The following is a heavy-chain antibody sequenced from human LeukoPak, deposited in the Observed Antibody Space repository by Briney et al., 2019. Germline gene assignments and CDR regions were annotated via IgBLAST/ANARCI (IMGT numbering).Heavy chain of an antibody. D-gene: IGHD2-15*01. CDR3: ARETLEGYDY. CDR1: GFTFSSYW. V-gene: IGHV3-7*01. CDR2: IKQGGSDK. Sequence: GGSLRLSCATSGFTFSSYWMSWVRQAPGKGLEWVANIKQGGSDKYYVDSVKGRFTISRDNAKNSLYLQMNSLRAEDTAVYYCARETLEGYDYWGQGTLVTVSS. J-gene: IGHJ4*02.